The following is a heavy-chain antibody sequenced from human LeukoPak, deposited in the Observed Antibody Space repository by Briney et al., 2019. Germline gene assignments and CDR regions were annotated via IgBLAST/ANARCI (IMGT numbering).Heavy chain of an antibody. CDR3: ARHGGPYYDFWSGYPLNYYYYYMDV. J-gene: IGHJ6*03. CDR2: IYTSGST. V-gene: IGHV4-4*09. Sequence: SETLSLTCTVSGGSISSYYWSWIRQPPGKGLEWIGYIYTSGSTNYNPSLKSRVTISVGTSKNQFSLKLSSVTAADTAVYYCARHGGPYYDFWSGYPLNYYYYYMDVWGKGTTVTVSS. D-gene: IGHD3-3*01. CDR1: GGSISSYY.